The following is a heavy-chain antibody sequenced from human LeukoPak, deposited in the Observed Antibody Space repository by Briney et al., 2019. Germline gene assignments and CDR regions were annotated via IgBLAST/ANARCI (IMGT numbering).Heavy chain of an antibody. CDR3: AKQVRGGGYYGMDV. D-gene: IGHD3-10*01. Sequence: PGGSLRLSCAASGFTVSNNYMSWVRQAPGKGLEWVSLIYSGGSTDYADSVKGRFTISRDNSKNTLYLQMNSLRAEDTAVYYCAKQVRGGGYYGMDVWGQGTTVTVSS. CDR2: IYSGGST. J-gene: IGHJ6*02. V-gene: IGHV3-53*01. CDR1: GFTVSNNY.